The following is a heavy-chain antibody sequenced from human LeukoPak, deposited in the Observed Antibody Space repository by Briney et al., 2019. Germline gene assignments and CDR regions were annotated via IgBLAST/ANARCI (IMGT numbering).Heavy chain of an antibody. CDR1: GGTFSSYA. Sequence: GSSVKVSCKASGGTFSSYAISWVRQAPGQGLEWMGRIIPILGIANYAQKFQGRVTITADKSTSTAYMELSSLRSEDTAVYYCARDNSPYGSGSYYPNWGQGTLVTVSS. J-gene: IGHJ4*02. D-gene: IGHD3-10*01. CDR3: ARDNSPYGSGSYYPN. V-gene: IGHV1-69*04. CDR2: IIPILGIA.